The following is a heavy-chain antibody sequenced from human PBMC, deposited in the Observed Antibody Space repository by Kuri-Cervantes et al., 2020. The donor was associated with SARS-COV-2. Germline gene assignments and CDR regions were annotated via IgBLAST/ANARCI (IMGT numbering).Heavy chain of an antibody. V-gene: IGHV1-2*02. CDR3: ARRVVVPAALPSGWYFDL. CDR2: INPNSGGT. CDR1: GYTFTGYY. D-gene: IGHD2-2*02. Sequence: ASVKVSCKASGYTFTGYYMHWVRQAPGQGLEWMGWINPNSGGTNYAQKFQGRVTMTTDTSTSTAYMELSSLRSEDTAVYYCARRVVVPAALPSGWYFDLWGRGTLVTDSS. J-gene: IGHJ2*01.